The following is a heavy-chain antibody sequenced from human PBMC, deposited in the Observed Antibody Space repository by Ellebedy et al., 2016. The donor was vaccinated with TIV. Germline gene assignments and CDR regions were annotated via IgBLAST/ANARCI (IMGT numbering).Heavy chain of an antibody. CDR3: ARATAGFDY. V-gene: IGHV3-33*08. Sequence: GESLKISCAASGFTFSSYGMHWVRQAPGKGLEWVAVIWYDGSNKYYADSVKGRFTISRENAKNSLYLQMNSLRAEDTAVYYCARATAGFDYWGQGTLVTVSS. J-gene: IGHJ4*02. CDR2: IWYDGSNK. CDR1: GFTFSSYG. D-gene: IGHD1-1*01.